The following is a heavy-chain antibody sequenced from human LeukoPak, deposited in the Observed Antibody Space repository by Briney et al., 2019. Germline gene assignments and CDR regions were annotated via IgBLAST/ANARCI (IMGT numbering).Heavy chain of an antibody. CDR2: ISSSGSTI. CDR1: GFTFSDYY. Sequence: GVSLRLSCAASGFTFSDYYMSWIRQAPGKGLEWVSYISSSGSTIYYADSVKGRFTISRDNAKNSLYLQMNSLRAEDTAVYYCARHDTAMATDYGMDVWGQGTTVTVSS. CDR3: ARHDTAMATDYGMDV. J-gene: IGHJ6*02. V-gene: IGHV3-11*01. D-gene: IGHD5-18*01.